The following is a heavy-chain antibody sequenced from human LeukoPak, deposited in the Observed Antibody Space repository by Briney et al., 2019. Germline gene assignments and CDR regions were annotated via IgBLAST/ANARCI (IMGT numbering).Heavy chain of an antibody. J-gene: IGHJ4*02. CDR2: IYYSGST. Sequence: SQTLSLTCTVFGGSISSGDYYWSWIRQPPGKGLEWIGYIYYSGSTYYNPSLKSRVTISVDTSKNQFSLRLTSVTAADTAVYYCARDSTRYTTVPLDYWGQGTLVTVSS. V-gene: IGHV4-30-4*01. D-gene: IGHD1-14*01. CDR1: GGSISSGDYY. CDR3: ARDSTRYTTVPLDY.